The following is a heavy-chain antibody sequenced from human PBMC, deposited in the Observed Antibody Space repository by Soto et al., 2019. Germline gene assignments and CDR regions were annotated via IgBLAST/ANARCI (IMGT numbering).Heavy chain of an antibody. D-gene: IGHD6-13*01. CDR1: GFSFNNYA. J-gene: IGHJ6*02. Sequence: GGSLRLSCAASGFSFNNYAMSWVRQAPGKGLEWVSAISGRGGSTYYADSVKGRFTISRDNSKNTLYLQMNSLRAEDTAVYYCAKDWLSRSSTGAGPSYYYGMDVWGQGTTVTVSS. CDR3: AKDWLSRSSTGAGPSYYYGMDV. CDR2: ISGRGGST. V-gene: IGHV3-23*01.